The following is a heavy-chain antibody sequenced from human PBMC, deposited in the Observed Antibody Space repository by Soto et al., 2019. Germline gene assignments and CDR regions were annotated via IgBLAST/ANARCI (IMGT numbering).Heavy chain of an antibody. CDR3: ARHALRDGYNFYD. CDR1: CNSISSSIYY. CDR2: IYYSGST. D-gene: IGHD5-12*01. J-gene: IGHJ4*02. Sequence: PEPLPLPCIVSCNSISSSIYYRVWIRQTPEKGLEWMWSIYYSGSTYYNPSLKSRVTISVDTSKNQFSLKLSSVTAADTAVYYCARHALRDGYNFYDWGQGTLVTVSS. V-gene: IGHV4-39*01.